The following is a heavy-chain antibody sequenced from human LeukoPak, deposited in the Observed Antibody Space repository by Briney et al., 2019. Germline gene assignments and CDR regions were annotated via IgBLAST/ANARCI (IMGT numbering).Heavy chain of an antibody. D-gene: IGHD1-7*01. CDR1: RYTFTDHF. Sequence: ASVKVSCKTSRYTFTDHFIHWVRQAPGQGLEWVGWISPTNGDRRYAQKFQGRVALTRDTSISTAYMELSSLRSDDTAVFCCVRDGLNWDYDYWGQGTLVTVSS. J-gene: IGHJ4*02. V-gene: IGHV1-2*02. CDR2: ISPTNGDR. CDR3: VRDGLNWDYDY.